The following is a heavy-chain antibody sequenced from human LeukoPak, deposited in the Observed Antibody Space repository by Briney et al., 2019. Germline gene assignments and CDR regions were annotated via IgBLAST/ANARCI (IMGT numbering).Heavy chain of an antibody. CDR1: GFTLTDNY. D-gene: IGHD4-23*01. J-gene: IGHJ4*02. V-gene: IGHV3-23*01. CDR3: AKDARSFGGTYFDY. Sequence: QTGGSLRLSCAASGFTLTDNYMSWVRQAPGKGLEWVSAMSGSDTGSWYADSVKGRFTISRDTSKTTLYLQMNSLRAEDTAIYYCAKDARSFGGTYFDYWGQGIQVTVSS. CDR2: MSGSDTGS.